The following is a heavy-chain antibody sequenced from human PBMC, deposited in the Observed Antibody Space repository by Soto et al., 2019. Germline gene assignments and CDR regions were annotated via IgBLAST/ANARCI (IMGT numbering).Heavy chain of an antibody. CDR3: ARDETGYCSGGSCYYFDY. V-gene: IGHV3-21*01. J-gene: IGHJ4*02. D-gene: IGHD2-15*01. CDR2: ISSSSSYI. Sequence: GGSLRLSCAASGFTFSSYSMNWVRQAPGKGLEWVSSISSSSSYIYYADSVKGRFTISRDNAKNSLYLQMNSLRAEDTPVYYCARDETGYCSGGSCYYFDYWGQGTLVTVSS. CDR1: GFTFSSYS.